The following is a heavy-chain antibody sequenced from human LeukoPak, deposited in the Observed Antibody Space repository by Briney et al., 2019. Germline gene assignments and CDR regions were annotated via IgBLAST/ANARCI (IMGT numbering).Heavy chain of an antibody. Sequence: SETLSLTCTVSGGSISSYYWSWIRQPPGKGLEWIGYIYYSGSTNYNPSLKSRVTISVDTSKNQFSLKLSSVTAADTAVYYCARGYGDYYYYYYYMDVWGKGTTVTISS. J-gene: IGHJ6*03. V-gene: IGHV4-59*01. CDR1: GGSISSYY. D-gene: IGHD4-17*01. CDR2: IYYSGST. CDR3: ARGYGDYYYYYYYMDV.